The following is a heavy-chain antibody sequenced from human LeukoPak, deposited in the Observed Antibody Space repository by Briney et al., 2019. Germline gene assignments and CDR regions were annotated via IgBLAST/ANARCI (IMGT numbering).Heavy chain of an antibody. CDR1: GGSISSGGYY. V-gene: IGHV4-30-2*01. CDR3: ASNSGWSAEYFQH. CDR2: IYHSGST. Sequence: SETLSLTCTVSGGSISSGGYYRSWIRQPPGKGLEWIGYIYHSGSTYYNPSLKSRVTISVDRSKNQFSLKLSSVTAADTAVYYCASNSGWSAEYFQHWGQGTLVTVSS. D-gene: IGHD6-19*01. J-gene: IGHJ1*01.